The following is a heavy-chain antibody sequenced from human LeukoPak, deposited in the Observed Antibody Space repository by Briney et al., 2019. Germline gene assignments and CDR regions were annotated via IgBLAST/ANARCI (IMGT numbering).Heavy chain of an antibody. V-gene: IGHV4-59*01. D-gene: IGHD1-7*01. Sequence: PSETLSLTCTVSGGSISSYYWSWIRQPPGKGLEWIGYIYYSGSTNYNPSLKSRVTISVDTSKNQFSLKLSSVTAADTAVYYCATLDEAGTQEYYYGMDVWGQGTTVTVSS. CDR1: GGSISSYY. J-gene: IGHJ6*02. CDR3: ATLDEAGTQEYYYGMDV. CDR2: IYYSGST.